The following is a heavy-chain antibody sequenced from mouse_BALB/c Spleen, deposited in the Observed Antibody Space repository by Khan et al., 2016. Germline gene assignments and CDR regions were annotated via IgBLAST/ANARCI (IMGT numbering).Heavy chain of an antibody. CDR3: ARSDDYDEYYAMDY. CDR1: GYAFTSYN. D-gene: IGHD2-4*01. J-gene: IGHJ4*01. V-gene: IGHV1S135*01. Sequence: VQLQQPGPELVKPGASVKVSCKASGYAFTSYNMYWVKQSHGKSLEWIGYIDPYNGATSYNQKFKGKATLTDDRSSSTAYMHLNSLTSEDSAVYYCARSDDYDEYYAMDYWGQGTSVTVSS. CDR2: IDPYNGAT.